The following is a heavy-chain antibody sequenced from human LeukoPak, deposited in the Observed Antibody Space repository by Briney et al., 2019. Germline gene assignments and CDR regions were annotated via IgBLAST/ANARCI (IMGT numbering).Heavy chain of an antibody. V-gene: IGHV1-2*02. CDR1: GYTFTGYY. CDR2: INPNSGGT. J-gene: IGHJ4*02. CDR3: ARDFPPTQYGSGSDGGY. Sequence: GASVKVSCKASGYTFTGYYMHWVRQAPGQGLEWMGWINPNSGGTNYAQKFQGRVTMTRDTSISTAYMELSRLRSDDTAAYYCARDFPPTQYGSGSDGGYWGQGTLVTVSS. D-gene: IGHD3-10*01.